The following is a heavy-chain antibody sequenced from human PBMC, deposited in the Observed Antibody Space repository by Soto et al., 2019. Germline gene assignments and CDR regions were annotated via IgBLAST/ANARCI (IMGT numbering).Heavy chain of an antibody. V-gene: IGHV4-30-4*01. J-gene: IGHJ6*02. CDR1: GGSISSGDYY. CDR2: IYYSGST. Sequence: KASETLSLTCTVSGGSISSGDYYWSWIRQPPGKGLEWIGYIYYSGSTYYNPSLKSRVTISVDTSKNQFSLKLSSVTAADTAVYYCARAEYYYDFSGMDVWGQGTTVTVSS. D-gene: IGHD3-22*01. CDR3: ARAEYYYDFSGMDV.